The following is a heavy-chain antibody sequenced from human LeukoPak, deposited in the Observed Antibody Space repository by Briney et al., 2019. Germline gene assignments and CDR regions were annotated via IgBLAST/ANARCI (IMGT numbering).Heavy chain of an antibody. CDR1: GFTFSSYW. CDR3: ARYDGGSGPFDY. Sequence: SGGSLRLSCAASGFTFSSYWMSWVRQAPGKGLEWVSVLYSGGNTYYADSVKGRFTISRDNSKNTLYLQMNSLRAEDTAVYYCARYDGGSGPFDYWGQGTLVTVSS. CDR2: LYSGGNT. D-gene: IGHD3-10*01. V-gene: IGHV3-53*01. J-gene: IGHJ4*02.